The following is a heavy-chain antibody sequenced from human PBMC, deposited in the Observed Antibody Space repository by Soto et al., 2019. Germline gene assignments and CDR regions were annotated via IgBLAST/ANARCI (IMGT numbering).Heavy chain of an antibody. J-gene: IGHJ6*02. CDR3: ARDYAVLQPPYYGLDV. Sequence: PGGSLRLSCAASGFTFSSYAMHWVRQAPGKGLEWVAVISYDGSNKYNADSVKGRFTTSRDNSKSTVHLQINSLGTEDTAVYYCARDYAVLQPPYYGLDVWGQGTTVTVSS. V-gene: IGHV3-30-3*01. CDR2: ISYDGSNK. CDR1: GFTFSSYA. D-gene: IGHD2-2*01.